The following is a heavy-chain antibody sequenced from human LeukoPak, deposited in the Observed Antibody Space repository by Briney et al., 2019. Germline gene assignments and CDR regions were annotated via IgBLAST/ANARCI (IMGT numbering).Heavy chain of an antibody. J-gene: IGHJ5*02. Sequence: VASVKVSCKASGGTFSSYAISWVRQAPGQGLEWMGGIIPIFGTANYAQKFQGRVTITADESTSTAYMELSSLRSEDTAVYYCARSIVVVPAAIEPYNWFDPWGQGTLVTVSS. CDR1: GGTFSSYA. CDR3: ARSIVVVPAAIEPYNWFDP. D-gene: IGHD2-2*01. CDR2: IIPIFGTA. V-gene: IGHV1-69*01.